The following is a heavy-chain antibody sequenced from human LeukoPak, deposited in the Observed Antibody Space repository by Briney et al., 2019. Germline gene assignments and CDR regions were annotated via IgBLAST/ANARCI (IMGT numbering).Heavy chain of an antibody. Sequence: PSETLSLTCXVXXXXFSGYYWSWIRQPPGKGLEWIGEINHSGSTNYNPSLKSRVTISVDTSKNQSSLKLSSVTAADTAVYYCARGPNYDFWSGYTDWGQGTLVTVSS. V-gene: IGHV4-34*01. CDR3: ARGPNYDFWSGYTD. CDR2: INHSGST. J-gene: IGHJ4*02. CDR1: XXXFSGYY. D-gene: IGHD3-3*01.